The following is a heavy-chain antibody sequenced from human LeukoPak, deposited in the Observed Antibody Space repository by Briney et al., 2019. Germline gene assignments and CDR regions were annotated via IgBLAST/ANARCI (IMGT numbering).Heavy chain of an antibody. CDR1: GYTFTTNG. CDR2: IDTNTGNP. D-gene: IGHD3-9*01. V-gene: IGHV7-4-1*02. J-gene: IGHJ4*02. CDR3: ARAGWARSINDICDY. Sequence: ASVKVSCKASGYTFTTNGLSWVRQAPGQGLEWMGWIDTNTGNPTYAQGFTGRFVFSLDTSVSTAYLQISSLKAEDTAVYYCARAGWARSINDICDYWGQGTLVTVSS.